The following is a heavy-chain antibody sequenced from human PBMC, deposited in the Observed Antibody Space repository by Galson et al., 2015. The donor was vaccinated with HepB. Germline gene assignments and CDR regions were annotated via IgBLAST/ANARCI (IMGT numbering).Heavy chain of an antibody. J-gene: IGHJ5*02. CDR1: GFTFSDYA. D-gene: IGHD3-22*01. CDR2: IYHDGSNK. V-gene: IGHV3-33*01. Sequence: SLRLSCAASGFTFSDYAMHWVRQAPGKGLEWVAIIYHDGSNKYYGDSVKGRFTISRDNSKNTVYLQLNSLRAEDTAVYYCARSMYHYDGSGNSAGNWLEPWGQGSVVTVSS. CDR3: ARSMYHYDGSGNSAGNWLEP.